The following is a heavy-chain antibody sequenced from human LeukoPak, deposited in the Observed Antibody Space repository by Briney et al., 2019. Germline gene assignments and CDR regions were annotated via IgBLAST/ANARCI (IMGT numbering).Heavy chain of an antibody. CDR3: ARSEGNGSGSYYMGLYYYYYMDV. CDR1: GYTFTSYG. CDR2: ISAYNGNT. V-gene: IGHV1-18*01. J-gene: IGHJ6*03. D-gene: IGHD3-10*01. Sequence: ASVKVSCKASGYTFTSYGISWVRQAPGQGLEWMGWISAYNGNTNYAQKLQSRVTMTTDTSTSTAYMELRSLRSDDTAVYYCARSEGNGSGSYYMGLYYYYYMDVWGKGTTVTVSS.